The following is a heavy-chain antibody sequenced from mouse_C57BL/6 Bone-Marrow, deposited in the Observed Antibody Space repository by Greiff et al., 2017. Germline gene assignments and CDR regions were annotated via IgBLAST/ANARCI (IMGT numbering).Heavy chain of an antibody. D-gene: IGHD1-1*01. CDR2: IYPGNSDT. CDR1: GYTFTSYW. Sequence: VQLQQSGTVLARPGASVKMSCKTSGYTFTSYWMHWVKQRPGQGLEWIGAIYPGNSDTSYNQKFKGKAKLTAVTSASTAYMELSSLTNEDSAVYYCTRWYYGSSPWFAYWGQGTLVTVSA. CDR3: TRWYYGSSPWFAY. V-gene: IGHV1-5*01. J-gene: IGHJ3*01.